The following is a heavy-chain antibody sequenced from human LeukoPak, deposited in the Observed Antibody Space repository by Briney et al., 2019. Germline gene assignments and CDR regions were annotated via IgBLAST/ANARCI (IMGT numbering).Heavy chain of an antibody. J-gene: IGHJ1*01. CDR3: AREEGEWPPSYFQH. Sequence: ASVKVSCKAFGYIFTSYYMHWVRQAPGQGLEWMGIINPSGGSTTYAQKWQGRVTMTRDTSTSTVYMELSSLISEDTAVYYCAREEGEWPPSYFQHWGQGTLVTVSS. V-gene: IGHV1-46*04. CDR1: GYIFTSYY. CDR2: INPSGGST. D-gene: IGHD3-16*01.